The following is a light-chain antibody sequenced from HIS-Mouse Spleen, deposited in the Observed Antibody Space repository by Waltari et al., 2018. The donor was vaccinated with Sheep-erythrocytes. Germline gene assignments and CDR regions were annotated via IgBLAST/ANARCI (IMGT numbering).Light chain of an antibody. CDR1: ALPKQY. V-gene: IGLV3-25*03. CDR2: KDS. J-gene: IGLJ1*01. Sequence: SYELTQPPSVPVSPGQTARITCSGDALPKQYAYWYQQKPGQAPVLVIYKDSERPSGIPERFSGSSSGTTVTFTISGVQAEDEADYYCQSADSSGTYVFGTGTKVTVL. CDR3: QSADSSGTYV.